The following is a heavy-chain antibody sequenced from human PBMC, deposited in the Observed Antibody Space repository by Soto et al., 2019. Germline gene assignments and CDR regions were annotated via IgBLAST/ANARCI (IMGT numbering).Heavy chain of an antibody. D-gene: IGHD3-22*01. CDR3: ARRAHIYYDSSGYRSGAFDI. V-gene: IGHV4-28*01. J-gene: IGHJ3*02. CDR2: IYYSGST. CDR1: GYSISSSNW. Sequence: PSETLSLTCAVSGYSISSSNWWGWIRQPPGKGLEWIGYIYYSGSTYYNPSLKSRVTMSVDTSKNQFSLKLSSVTAVDTAVYYCARRAHIYYDSSGYRSGAFDIWGQGTMVTVSS.